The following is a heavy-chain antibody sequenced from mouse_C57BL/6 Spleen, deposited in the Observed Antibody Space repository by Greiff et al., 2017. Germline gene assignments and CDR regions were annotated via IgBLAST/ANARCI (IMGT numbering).Heavy chain of an antibody. CDR3: ARRGYGSSYEWYFDV. CDR1: GYTFTSYW. V-gene: IGHV1-55*01. Sequence: QVQLKQPGAELVKPGASVKMSCKASGYTFTSYWITWVKQRPGQGLEWIGDIYPGSGSTNYNEKFKSKATLTVDTSSSTAYMQLSSLTSEDSAVYYCARRGYGSSYEWYFDVWGTGTTVTVSS. D-gene: IGHD1-1*01. CDR2: IYPGSGST. J-gene: IGHJ1*03.